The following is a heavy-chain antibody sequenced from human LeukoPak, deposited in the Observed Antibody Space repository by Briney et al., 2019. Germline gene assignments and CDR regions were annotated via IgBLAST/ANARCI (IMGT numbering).Heavy chain of an antibody. Sequence: GSLRLSCAASGFSLSTYWLSWVRQAPGKGLEWVANINQDGGEKFHVDSVKGRFTISRDNAKNSLYLQMNSLTAEDTAVYYCATGVWYLGSWGQGTLVTVSS. J-gene: IGHJ5*02. V-gene: IGHV3-7*03. CDR3: ATGVWYLGS. D-gene: IGHD6-19*01. CDR1: GFSLSTYW. CDR2: INQDGGEK.